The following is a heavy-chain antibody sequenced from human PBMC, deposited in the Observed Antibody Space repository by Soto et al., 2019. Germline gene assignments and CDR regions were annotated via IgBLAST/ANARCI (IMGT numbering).Heavy chain of an antibody. CDR2: INSDGSST. Sequence: GGSLRLSCAASGFTFSSYWMHWVRQAPGKGLVWVSRINSDGSSTSYADSVKGRFTISRDNAKNTLYLQMNSLRAEDTAVYYCAREDYREDRYYYYGMDVWGQGTTVTVSS. CDR1: GFTFSSYW. D-gene: IGHD4-17*01. CDR3: AREDYREDRYYYYGMDV. V-gene: IGHV3-74*01. J-gene: IGHJ6*02.